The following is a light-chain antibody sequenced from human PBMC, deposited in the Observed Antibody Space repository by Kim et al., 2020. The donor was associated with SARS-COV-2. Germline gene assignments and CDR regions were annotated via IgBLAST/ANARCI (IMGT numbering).Light chain of an antibody. Sequence: SPGERVTLSCRASQGVSDNLAWYQHKPGQAPRLLIYGASTKATGVPARFSGSGSGTEFTLDISSLQSEDFAVYYCQQYENWPPVTFGGGTKGDIK. CDR2: GAS. V-gene: IGKV3-15*01. CDR1: QGVSDN. J-gene: IGKJ4*01. CDR3: QQYENWPPVT.